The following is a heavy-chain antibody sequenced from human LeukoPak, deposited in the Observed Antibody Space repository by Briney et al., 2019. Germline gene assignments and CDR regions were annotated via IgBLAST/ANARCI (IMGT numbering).Heavy chain of an antibody. CDR3: AKGSYYYDSADYFDY. Sequence: GGSLRLSCAASGFTFSSYAMNWVRQAPGKGLEWVSTLSGSGGNTYYADSVKGRVTISRDNSKNTLYLQMNSLRAEDTAVYHCAKGSYYYDSADYFDYWGQGTLVTVSS. J-gene: IGHJ4*02. CDR2: LSGSGGNT. D-gene: IGHD3-22*01. V-gene: IGHV3-23*01. CDR1: GFTFSSYA.